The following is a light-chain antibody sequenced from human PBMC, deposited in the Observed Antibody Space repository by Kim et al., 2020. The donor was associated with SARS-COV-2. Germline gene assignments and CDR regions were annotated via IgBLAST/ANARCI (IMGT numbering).Light chain of an antibody. CDR1: SSDVGSYNY. CDR3: CSYAGSYGVV. CDR2: DVT. V-gene: IGLV2-11*01. J-gene: IGLJ2*01. Sequence: GQSVTISCTGTSSDVGSYNYVSWYQQHPGKAPKLMISDVTQRPSGVPDRFSGSKSGNTASLTISGLQAEDEADYYCCSYAGSYGVVFGGGTQLTVL.